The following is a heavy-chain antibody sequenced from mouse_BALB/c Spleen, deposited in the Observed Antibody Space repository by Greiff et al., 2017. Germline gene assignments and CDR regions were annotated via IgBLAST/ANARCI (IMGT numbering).Heavy chain of an antibody. J-gene: IGHJ2*01. CDR3: ARGVNCDY. CDR1: GYAFSSYW. Sequence: VQLQHSGAELVRPGSSVKISCKASGYAFSSYWMNWVKQRPGQGLEWIGQIYPGDGDTNYNGKFKGKATLTADKSSSTAYMQLSSLTSEDSAVYFCARGVNCDYWGQGTTLTVSS. V-gene: IGHV1-80*01. D-gene: IGHD2-2*01. CDR2: IYPGDGDT.